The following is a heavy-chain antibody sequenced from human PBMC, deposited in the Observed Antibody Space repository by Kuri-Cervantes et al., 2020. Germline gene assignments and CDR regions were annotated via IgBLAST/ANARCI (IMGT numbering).Heavy chain of an antibody. CDR3: ARDGHNWNYDQWGSTFYYYGMDV. D-gene: IGHD1-7*01. V-gene: IGHV1-24*01. Sequence: ASVKVSCKVSGYTLTELSMHWVRQAPGKGLEWMGGFDPEDGETIYAQKFQGRVTMTEETSTDTAYMELRSLRSDDTAVYYCARDGHNWNYDQWGSTFYYYGMDVWGQGTTVTVSS. CDR1: GYTLTELS. J-gene: IGHJ6*02. CDR2: FDPEDGET.